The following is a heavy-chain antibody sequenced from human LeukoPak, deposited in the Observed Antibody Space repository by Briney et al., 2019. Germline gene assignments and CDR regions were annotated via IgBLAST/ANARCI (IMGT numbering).Heavy chain of an antibody. CDR1: GSTFSSYW. CDR3: ARDSRVGIAAAGTPDW. Sequence: GGSPRLSCAASGSTFSSYWMTWVRQAPGKGLEWVANIKKDGSDKYYVASVKGRFTISRDNAKNSLYLQMNSLSAEDTAVYYCARDSRVGIAAAGTPDWWGQGTLVTVSS. J-gene: IGHJ4*02. CDR2: IKKDGSDK. V-gene: IGHV3-7*01. D-gene: IGHD6-13*01.